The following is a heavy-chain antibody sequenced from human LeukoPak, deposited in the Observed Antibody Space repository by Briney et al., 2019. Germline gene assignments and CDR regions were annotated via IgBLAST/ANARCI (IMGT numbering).Heavy chain of an antibody. J-gene: IGHJ2*01. V-gene: IGHV3-11*04. CDR1: GFTFSDYY. D-gene: IGHD6-19*01. CDR3: ARGGGDSSGWYFKGHEAGDWYFDL. Sequence: PGGSLRLSYAASGFTFSDYYMSWIRQAPGKGLEWVSDISSSGSTIYYADSVKGRFTISRDNAKNSLYLQMNSLRAEDTAVYYCARGGGDSSGWYFKGHEAGDWYFDLWGRGTLVTVSS. CDR2: ISSSGSTI.